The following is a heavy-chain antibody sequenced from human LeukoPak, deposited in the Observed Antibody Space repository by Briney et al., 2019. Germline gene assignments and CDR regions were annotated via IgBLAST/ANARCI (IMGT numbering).Heavy chain of an antibody. D-gene: IGHD3-10*01. J-gene: IGHJ5*02. CDR1: GGTFSSYA. CDR3: ARDLIPLYYYGSGTSLLEYNWFDP. CDR2: IIPILGIA. Sequence: VASVKVSCKASGGTFSSYAISWVRQAPGQGLEWMGRIIPILGIANYAQKFQGRVTITADKSTSTAYMEPSSLRSEDTAVYYCARDLIPLYYYGSGTSLLEYNWFDPWGQGTLVTVSS. V-gene: IGHV1-69*04.